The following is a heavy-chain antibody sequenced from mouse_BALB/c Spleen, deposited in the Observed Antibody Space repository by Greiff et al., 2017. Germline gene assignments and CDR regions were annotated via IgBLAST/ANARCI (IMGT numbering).Heavy chain of an antibody. J-gene: IGHJ2*01. CDR1: GFTFSSYG. CDR2: ISSGGSYT. D-gene: IGHD1-2*01. CDR3: ARRGITTALDY. V-gene: IGHV5-6*02. Sequence: DVKLVESGGDLVKPGGSLKLSCAASGFTFSSYGMSWVRQTPDKRLEWVATISSGGSYTYYPDSVKGRFTISRDNAKNTLYLQMSSLKSEDTAMYYCARRGITTALDYWGQGTTLTVSS.